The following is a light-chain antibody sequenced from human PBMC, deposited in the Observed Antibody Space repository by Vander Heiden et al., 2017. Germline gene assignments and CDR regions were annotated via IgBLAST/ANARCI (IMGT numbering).Light chain of an antibody. CDR1: QSLIHDNGYND. CDR3: MQSRQIPLT. J-gene: IGKJ4*01. V-gene: IGKV2-28*01. Sequence: EIVLTQSPASLPVTPGESASMSCRASQSLIHDNGYNDLAWYRQKPGQSPQLLIYLGFTRPSGVPDRFTGSGSGRDFTLKISKVEAADVGVYYCMQSRQIPLTFGGGT. CDR2: LGF.